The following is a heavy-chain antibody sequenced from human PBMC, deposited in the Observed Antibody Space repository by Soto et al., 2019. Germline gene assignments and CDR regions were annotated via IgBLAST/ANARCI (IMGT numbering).Heavy chain of an antibody. V-gene: IGHV4-59*01. D-gene: IGHD3-3*01. CDR1: GGSISSYY. CDR3: ARVNDFWTGYYSTNWFDP. CDR2: IYYSGST. Sequence: SETLSLTCTVSGGSISSYYWTLIRQPQGKGLEWIGYIYYSGSTNHNPSLKSRVTISVDTSKNQFSLKLSSVTAADTAVYYCARVNDFWTGYYSTNWFDPWGQGTLVTVSS. J-gene: IGHJ5*02.